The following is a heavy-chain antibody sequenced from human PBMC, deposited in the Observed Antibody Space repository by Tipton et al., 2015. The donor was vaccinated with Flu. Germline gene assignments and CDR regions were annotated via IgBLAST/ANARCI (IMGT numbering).Heavy chain of an antibody. Sequence: SLRLSCVVSGFTVSSKNMNWVRQAPGKGLEWVSLIYSGGTTYHAESVKGRFTISRDNAKNTLYLQMNSLRVEDTAVYYCARPGGGNDVAFDIWGQGTMVTVSS. CDR2: IYSGGTT. CDR1: GFTVSSKN. J-gene: IGHJ3*02. D-gene: IGHD1-1*01. V-gene: IGHV3-66*04. CDR3: ARPGGGNDVAFDI.